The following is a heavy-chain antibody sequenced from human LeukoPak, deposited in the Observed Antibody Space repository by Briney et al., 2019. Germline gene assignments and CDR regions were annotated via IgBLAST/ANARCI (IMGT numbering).Heavy chain of an antibody. V-gene: IGHV1-2*02. CDR3: ARNDWNDPWFDP. CDR1: GYNFTDYY. CDR2: LNPKSGGT. D-gene: IGHD1-1*01. J-gene: IGHJ5*02. Sequence: ASVKVSCKASGYNFTDYYIHWVRQAPGQGLEWMGWLNPKSGGTNYAQNFQGRVTMTRDTIINTAYIELSRLRSDDTAVYYCARNDWNDPWFDPWGQGTLVTVSS.